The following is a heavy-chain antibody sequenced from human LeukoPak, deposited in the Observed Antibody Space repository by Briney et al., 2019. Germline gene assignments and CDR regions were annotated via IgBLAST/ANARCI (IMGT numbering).Heavy chain of an antibody. D-gene: IGHD1-26*01. J-gene: IGHJ6*03. CDR3: ARDPYSGSYGDYYYYYMDV. CDR1: GFTFSTYN. CDR2: ITSSSSYI. V-gene: IGHV3-21*01. Sequence: GGSLRLSCAASGFTFSTYNMNWVRQAPGKGLEWVSSITSSSSYIYYADSVKGRFTISRDNAKNSLYLRMNSLRDEDTAVYYCARDPYSGSYGDYYYYYMDVWGKGTTVTISS.